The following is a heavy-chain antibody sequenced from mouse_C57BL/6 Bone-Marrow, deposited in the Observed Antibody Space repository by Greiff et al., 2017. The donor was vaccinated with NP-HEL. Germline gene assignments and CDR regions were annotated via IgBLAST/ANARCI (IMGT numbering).Heavy chain of an antibody. CDR3: AYITTVVATPC. J-gene: IGHJ2*01. V-gene: IGHV1-81*01. D-gene: IGHD1-1*01. Sequence: QVHVKQSGAELARPGASVKLSCKASGYTFTSYGISWVKQRTGQGLEWIGEIYPRSGNTYYNEKFKGKATLTADKSSSTAYMGLRSLTSEDSAVYFSAYITTVVATPCWGQGTTLTVSS. CDR1: GYTFTSYG. CDR2: IYPRSGNT.